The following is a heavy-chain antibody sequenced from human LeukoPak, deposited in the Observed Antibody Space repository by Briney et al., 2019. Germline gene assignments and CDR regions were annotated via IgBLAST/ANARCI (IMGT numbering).Heavy chain of an antibody. V-gene: IGHV1-2*02. CDR3: ARDGYTFGDNWFDP. Sequence: ASVKVSCKASGYTFTGYYMHWVRQAPGQGLEWMGWINPNSGGTSYAQKFQGRVTMTRDTSISTAYMELTRLTSDGTAVYYCARDGYTFGDNWFDPWGQGTLVTVSS. CDR1: GYTFTGYY. D-gene: IGHD5-12*01. CDR2: INPNSGGT. J-gene: IGHJ5*02.